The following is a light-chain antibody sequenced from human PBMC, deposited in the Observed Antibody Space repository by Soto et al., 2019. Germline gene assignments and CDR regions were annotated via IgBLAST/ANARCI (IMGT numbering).Light chain of an antibody. J-gene: IGKJ1*01. V-gene: IGKV3-15*01. CDR1: QSVGST. CDR3: QQYNDWPET. CDR2: DAS. Sequence: EIVMTQSPATLSVSPGERATLSRRASQSVGSTLAWYQQKVGQAPRLLIYDASARATGIPARFSGSGSGTEFTLTISSLQSEDFAVYYCQQYNDWPETFGQGTKVDIK.